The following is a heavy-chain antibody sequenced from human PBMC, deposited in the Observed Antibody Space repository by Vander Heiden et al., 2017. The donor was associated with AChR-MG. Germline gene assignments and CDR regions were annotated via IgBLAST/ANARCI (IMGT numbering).Heavy chain of an antibody. V-gene: IGHV3-7*01. CDR2: IKQEGSEK. CDR1: GFTFSSYW. CDR3: ARDLGYWSSTSCYYYYGMDV. D-gene: IGHD2-2*01. Sequence: EVPLVESGGGLVQPGGSLRLPCAGSGFTFSSYWLRGARQAPGKGLEWLANIKQEGSEKYDVDSVKGRFTISRENDKNPRYLQMNSLRAEDTAVYYCARDLGYWSSTSCYYYYGMDVWGQGTTVTVS. J-gene: IGHJ6*02.